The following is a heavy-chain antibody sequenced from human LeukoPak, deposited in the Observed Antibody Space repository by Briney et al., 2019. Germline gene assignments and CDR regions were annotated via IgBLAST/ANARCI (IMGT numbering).Heavy chain of an antibody. Sequence: SETLSLTCAVYGGSFSGYYWSWIRQPPGKGLEWIGEINQSGSTTYNTSLKSRATISVETSKDQSSLNLRCVAAAYTAVYYCARHKAGIKIITKKNMYYFDYWGEGTLVTVSS. V-gene: IGHV4-34*01. J-gene: IGHJ4*02. D-gene: IGHD2/OR15-2a*01. CDR3: ARHKAGIKIITKKNMYYFDY. CDR1: GGSFSGYY. CDR2: INQSGST.